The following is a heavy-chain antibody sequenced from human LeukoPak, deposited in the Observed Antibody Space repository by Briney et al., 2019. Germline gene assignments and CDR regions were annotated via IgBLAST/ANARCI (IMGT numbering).Heavy chain of an antibody. CDR1: RFTFSSYS. CDR3: ARGLLAYCGGDCQDAFDI. D-gene: IGHD2-21*02. J-gene: IGHJ3*02. Sequence: GGSLRLSCAASRFTFSSYSMSWVRQAPGKGLEWVSVIYSGGSTYYADSVKGRFTISRDNSKDTLYLQMNSLRAEDTAVYYCARGLLAYCGGDCQDAFDIWGQGTMVTVSS. CDR2: IYSGGST. V-gene: IGHV3-66*01.